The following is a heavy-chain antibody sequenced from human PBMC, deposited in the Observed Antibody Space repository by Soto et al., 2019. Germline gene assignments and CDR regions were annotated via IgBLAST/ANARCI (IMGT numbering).Heavy chain of an antibody. J-gene: IGHJ5*02. V-gene: IGHV3-23*01. Sequence: PEGSLRLSCAASGFNFYNYAMTWVRQAPGKGLEWVSGISGDGTRTYYGDSVKGRFTISRDNSKNTVFLQMNSLRAEDTALYYCVKDLRPNRGWFGPWGQGTRVTVSS. CDR1: GFNFYNYA. D-gene: IGHD3-3*01. CDR3: VKDLRPNRGWFGP. CDR2: ISGDGTRT.